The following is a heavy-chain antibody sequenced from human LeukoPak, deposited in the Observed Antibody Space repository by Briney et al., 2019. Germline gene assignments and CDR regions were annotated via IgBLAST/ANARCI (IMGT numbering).Heavy chain of an antibody. Sequence: GGSLRLSCTASGFTFSTYWMTWVRQAPGKGLEWVAVISYDGSNKYYADSVKGRFTISRDNSKNTLYLQMNSLRAEDTAVYYCARDLYDSSGYRFDYWGQGTLVTVSS. CDR1: GFTFSTYW. CDR3: ARDLYDSSGYRFDY. V-gene: IGHV3-30-3*01. J-gene: IGHJ4*02. CDR2: ISYDGSNK. D-gene: IGHD3-22*01.